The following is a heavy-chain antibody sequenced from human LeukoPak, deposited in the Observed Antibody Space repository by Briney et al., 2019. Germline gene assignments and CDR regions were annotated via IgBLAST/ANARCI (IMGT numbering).Heavy chain of an antibody. D-gene: IGHD3-16*02. Sequence: SETLSLTCTVSGGSISSYYWSWIRQPPGKGLEWIGYIYYSGSTNYNPSLKSRVTISVDTSKNQFSLKLSSVTAADTAVYYCARQWDYVWGSYRFPPIDHWGQGTLVTVSS. V-gene: IGHV4-59*08. CDR3: ARQWDYVWGSYRFPPIDH. CDR2: IYYSGST. J-gene: IGHJ4*02. CDR1: GGSISSYY.